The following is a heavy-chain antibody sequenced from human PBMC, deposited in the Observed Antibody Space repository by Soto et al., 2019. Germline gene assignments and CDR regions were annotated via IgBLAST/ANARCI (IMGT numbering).Heavy chain of an antibody. CDR1: GFTFDNYG. J-gene: IGHJ4*02. D-gene: IGHD4-17*01. CDR3: AKNYGGNNPGRYFHY. Sequence: GGSPRLSCAVSGFTFDNYGMSWVRQAPGKGLEWVSVIDAKGDSTYYADSVKGRFTISRDNSKNTLFLQMNSLRADDTAVYYCAKNYGGNNPGRYFHYWGQGTLVTVSS. V-gene: IGHV3-23*01. CDR2: IDAKGDST.